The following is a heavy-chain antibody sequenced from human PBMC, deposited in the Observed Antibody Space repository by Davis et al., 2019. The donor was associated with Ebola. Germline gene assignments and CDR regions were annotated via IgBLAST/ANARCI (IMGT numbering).Heavy chain of an antibody. CDR3: AKERRQQLVRYYLDY. Sequence: GESLKISCAASGFTFSSYGLHWVRQAPGKGLEWVAVISYDGSNKYYADSVKGRFTISRDNSKNTLYLQMNSLRAEDTAVYYCAKERRQQLVRYYLDYWGQGTLVTVSS. CDR2: ISYDGSNK. D-gene: IGHD6-13*01. J-gene: IGHJ4*02. V-gene: IGHV3-30*18. CDR1: GFTFSSYG.